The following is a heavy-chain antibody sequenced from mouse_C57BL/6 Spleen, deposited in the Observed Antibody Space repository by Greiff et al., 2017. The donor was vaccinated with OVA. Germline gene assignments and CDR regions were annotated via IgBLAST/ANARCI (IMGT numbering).Heavy chain of an antibody. CDR1: GFNIKDDY. D-gene: IGHD2-14*01. V-gene: IGHV14-4*01. J-gene: IGHJ2*01. CDR2: IDPENGDT. CDR3: TYRNFDY. Sequence: EVQLQQSGAELVRPGASVKLSCTASGFNIKDDYMHWVKQRPEQGLEWIGWIDPENGDTEYASKFQGRVTISADTSSNTAYLQLSSLTSEDTAVYYCTYRNFDYWGQGTTLTVSS.